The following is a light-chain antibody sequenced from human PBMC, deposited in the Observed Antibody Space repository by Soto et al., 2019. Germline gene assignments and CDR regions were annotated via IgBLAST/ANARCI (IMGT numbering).Light chain of an antibody. Sequence: EIVMTQSPASLSVSPGERATLSCRASQSVSRTLAWYQQKPDQAPRLLIYGASTRATGIPARFSGRGSGTDFTLTISSLQSEDFEVYYCQQYDSWRYTFGQGTKLEIK. J-gene: IGKJ2*01. CDR3: QQYDSWRYT. V-gene: IGKV3-15*01. CDR1: QSVSRT. CDR2: GAS.